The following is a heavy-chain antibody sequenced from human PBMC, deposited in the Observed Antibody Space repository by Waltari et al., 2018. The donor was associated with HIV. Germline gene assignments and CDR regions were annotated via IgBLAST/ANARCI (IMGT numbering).Heavy chain of an antibody. D-gene: IGHD4-17*01. V-gene: IGHV3-49*05. Sequence: EVQLVESGGALVKPGRSLRLSCTASGFTFGDYARSWFRQAPGKGLEWVGFSISKPYVGPTEYAASVKGRFTISRDDSKSIAYLQMNSLKTEDTAVYYCTGNYGGQYYFDNWGQGTLVTVSS. J-gene: IGHJ4*02. CDR3: TGNYGGQYYFDN. CDR1: GFTFGDYA. CDR2: SISKPYVGPT.